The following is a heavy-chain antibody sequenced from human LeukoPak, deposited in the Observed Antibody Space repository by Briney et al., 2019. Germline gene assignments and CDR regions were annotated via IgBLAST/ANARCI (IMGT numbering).Heavy chain of an antibody. CDR3: ARDLMVY. J-gene: IGHJ4*02. D-gene: IGHD2-8*02. V-gene: IGHV3-30-3*01. CDR1: GFMFRNYA. Sequence: GGSLRLSCSASGFMFRNYAMHWVRQAPGKGLEWVAVISYDGSNKYYADSVKGRFTISRDNSKNTLYLQMNSLRAEDTAVYYCARDLMVYWGQGTLATVSS. CDR2: ISYDGSNK.